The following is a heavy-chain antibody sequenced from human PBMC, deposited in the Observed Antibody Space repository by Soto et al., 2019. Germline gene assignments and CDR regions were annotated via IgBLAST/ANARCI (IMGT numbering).Heavy chain of an antibody. D-gene: IGHD3-10*01. J-gene: IGHJ6*03. CDR3: ARDFFGSGPDYYLDV. CDR2: ISRGSRFL. V-gene: IGHV3-21*01. Sequence: ESGGGLVTPGESLRLSCAASGFNFEVYSMNWVRQTPVKGLEWVSSISRGSRFLHYADSIKGRFTISRDDAESSLHLQIDSLRAEDTAVYFCARDFFGSGPDYYLDVWGTGTTVTVS. CDR1: GFNFEVYS.